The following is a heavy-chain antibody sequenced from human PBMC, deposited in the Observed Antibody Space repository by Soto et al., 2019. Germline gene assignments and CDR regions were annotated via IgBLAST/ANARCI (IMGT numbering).Heavy chain of an antibody. CDR3: ASSGKPLLCFGKKHRYNWFAP. Sequence: SVKVSCKASGGTFSSYAISWVRQAPGQGLEWMGGIIPIFGTANYAQKFQGRVTITADESTSTAYMELSSLRSEDTAVYYCASSGKPLLCFGKKHRYNWFAPWGRGPLVTVSS. CDR1: GGTFSSYA. V-gene: IGHV1-69*13. D-gene: IGHD3-10*01. CDR2: IIPIFGTA. J-gene: IGHJ5*02.